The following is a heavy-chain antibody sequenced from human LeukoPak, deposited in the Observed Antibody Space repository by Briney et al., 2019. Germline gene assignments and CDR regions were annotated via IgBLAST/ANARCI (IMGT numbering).Heavy chain of an antibody. CDR2: MNPNSGNT. V-gene: IGHV1-8*01. Sequence: ASVKVSCKASGYTFTSYDINWVRQATGQGLEWMGWMNPNSGNTGYAQKFQGRVTMTRNTSISTAYMELSSLRSEDTAVYYCARGPVAYGSGWYYYYYYMGDWGKGTTVTVSS. CDR1: GYTFTSYD. J-gene: IGHJ6*03. CDR3: ARGPVAYGSGWYYYYYYMGD. D-gene: IGHD6-19*01.